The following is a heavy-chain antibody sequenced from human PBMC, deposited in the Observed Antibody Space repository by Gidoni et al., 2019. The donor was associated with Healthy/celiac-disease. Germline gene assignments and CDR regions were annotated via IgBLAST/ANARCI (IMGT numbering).Heavy chain of an antibody. CDR1: GYSITSGSY. D-gene: IGHD3-3*01. J-gene: IGHJ3*02. Sequence: QVQLQESGPGLVKPSETLSLTCAVSGYSITSGSYWGWVRQPPGKGLEWIGSIYHSGSTYYNPSLKSRVTISVDTSKNQFSLKLSSVTAADTAVYYCARAKKTIFGVAYEEPDAFDIWGQGTMVTVSS. CDR2: IYHSGST. V-gene: IGHV4-38-2*01. CDR3: ARAKKTIFGVAYEEPDAFDI.